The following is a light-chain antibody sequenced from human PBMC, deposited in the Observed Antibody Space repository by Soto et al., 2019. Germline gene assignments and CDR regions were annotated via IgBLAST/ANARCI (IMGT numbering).Light chain of an antibody. J-gene: IGKJ4*01. CDR3: QQTRSYPST. CDR2: ETS. V-gene: IGKV1-9*01. CDR1: QGIDSY. Sequence: QLTQSPSAPAASVGGGVTITLRASQGIDSYLAWYQQRPGKVPQLLIYETSILQSGVSSRFSGSGSGTDFTLTISSLQAEDFATYYCQQTRSYPSTFGGGTKVDIK.